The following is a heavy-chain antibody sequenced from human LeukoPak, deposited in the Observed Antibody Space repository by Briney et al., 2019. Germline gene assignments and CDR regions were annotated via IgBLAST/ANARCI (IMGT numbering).Heavy chain of an antibody. D-gene: IGHD1-26*01. Sequence: XKXLXGIGRIYTSGGTNYNPSLKSRVTMSVDTSKNQFSLKLSSVTAADTAVYYCAREWELRGGWFDPWGQGTLVTVSS. CDR2: IYTSGGT. V-gene: IGHV4-4*07. CDR3: AREWELRGGWFDP. J-gene: IGHJ5*02.